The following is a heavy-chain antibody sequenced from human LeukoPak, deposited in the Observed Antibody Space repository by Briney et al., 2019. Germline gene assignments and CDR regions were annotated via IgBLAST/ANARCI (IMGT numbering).Heavy chain of an antibody. D-gene: IGHD1-20*01. CDR3: ARGRYNWNY. CDR2: IYDSGST. Sequence: KPSETLSLTCTVYGDSMNSYYWTWIRQPPGKGLEWIGYIYDSGSTNYNPSLKSRVTISIDTSKNQFSLKLSSVTAADTAVYYCARGRYNWNYWGQGTLVTVSS. CDR1: GDSMNSYY. J-gene: IGHJ4*02. V-gene: IGHV4-59*01.